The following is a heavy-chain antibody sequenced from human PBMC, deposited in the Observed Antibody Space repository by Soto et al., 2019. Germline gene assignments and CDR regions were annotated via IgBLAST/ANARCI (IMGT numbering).Heavy chain of an antibody. J-gene: IGHJ4*02. D-gene: IGHD6-19*01. Sequence: QVQLVESGGGVVQPGRSLRLSCEASGFTFSSYGMHWVRQAPGKGLEWVAVIWYDGSNKYHADSVKGRFTISRDNSKNTLDLQMNSLRAEDTAVYYCARECAGYSSGWYQRGGFDYWGQGTMVTVSS. CDR3: ARECAGYSSGWYQRGGFDY. V-gene: IGHV3-33*01. CDR2: IWYDGSNK. CDR1: GFTFSSYG.